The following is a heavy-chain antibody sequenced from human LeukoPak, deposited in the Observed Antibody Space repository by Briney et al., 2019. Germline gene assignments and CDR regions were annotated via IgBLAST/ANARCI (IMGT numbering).Heavy chain of an antibody. CDR3: AREVPRRDAFDI. Sequence: PGGSLRLSCAASGFTFSSYGMHWVRQAPGKGLEWVAVIWYDGSNKYYADSVKGRFAISRDNSKNTLYLQMNSLRAEDTAVYYCAREVPRRDAFDIWGQGTMVTDSS. CDR2: IWYDGSNK. D-gene: IGHD3-10*01. J-gene: IGHJ3*02. CDR1: GFTFSSYG. V-gene: IGHV3-33*01.